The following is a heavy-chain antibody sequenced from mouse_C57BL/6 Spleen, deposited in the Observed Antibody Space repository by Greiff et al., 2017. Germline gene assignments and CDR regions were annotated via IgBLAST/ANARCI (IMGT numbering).Heavy chain of an antibody. J-gene: IGHJ4*01. CDR3: ARVGITVESLAMDY. CDR1: GFTFSDYY. CDR2: INYDGSST. V-gene: IGHV5-16*01. Sequence: EVKLVESEGGLVQPGSSMKLSCTASGFTFSDYYMAWVRQVPEKGLEWVANINYDGSSTYYLDSLKSRFIISRDNAKNILYLQMSSLKSEDTATYYCARVGITVESLAMDYWGQGTSVTVSS. D-gene: IGHD1-1*01.